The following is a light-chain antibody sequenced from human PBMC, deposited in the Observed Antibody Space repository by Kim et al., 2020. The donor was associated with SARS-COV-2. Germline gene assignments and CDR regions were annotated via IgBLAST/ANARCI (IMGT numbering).Light chain of an antibody. J-gene: IGLJ2*01. Sequence: QSALTQPASVSGSPGQSITISCTGSINDVGYYNYVSWYQQHPGKAPKLMIYDVTLRPPGVSNRFSGSKSGSTASLTISGLQAEDEADYYRSSYTTSSTLVFGGGTQLTVL. CDR2: DVT. V-gene: IGLV2-14*01. CDR3: SSYTTSSTLV. CDR1: INDVGYYNY.